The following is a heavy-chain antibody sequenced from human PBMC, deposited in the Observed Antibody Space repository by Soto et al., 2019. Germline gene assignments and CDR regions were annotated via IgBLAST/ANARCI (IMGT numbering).Heavy chain of an antibody. CDR1: GFTFSRYA. Sequence: GGSLRLSCSASGFTFSRYAMHWVRQAPGKGLEWVAVIWYDGSRYYADSVKGRFTISRDNSKNTLYLQMNSLRVEDTAVYYCARDRVTMVRGIISQYYFDYWGQGTLVTVSS. CDR2: IWYDGSR. D-gene: IGHD3-10*01. CDR3: ARDRVTMVRGIISQYYFDY. J-gene: IGHJ4*02. V-gene: IGHV3-33*01.